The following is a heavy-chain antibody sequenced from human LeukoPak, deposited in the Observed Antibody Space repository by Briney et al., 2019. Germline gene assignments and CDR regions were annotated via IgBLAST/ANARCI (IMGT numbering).Heavy chain of an antibody. CDR3: AGLGSTVKGRIDP. J-gene: IGHJ5*02. Sequence: ASVKVSSTASGYPFTGYNVHWVRQAPGQGLEWMGRISTDSGDADIAQKFQGRVTMTRDTSISTAYMELSRLTSDDSAVYYCAGLGSTVKGRIDPWGQGTSVTVSS. V-gene: IGHV1-2*02. CDR2: ISTDSGDA. CDR1: GYPFTGYN. D-gene: IGHD5/OR15-5a*01.